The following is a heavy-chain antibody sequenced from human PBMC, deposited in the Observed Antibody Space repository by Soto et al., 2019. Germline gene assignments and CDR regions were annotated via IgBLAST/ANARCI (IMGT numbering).Heavy chain of an antibody. Sequence: SETLSLTCAVYGGSFSGYYWSWIRQPPGKGLEWIEEIHHSGSTNYNPSLKSRVTISVDTSKNQFFLKLTSVTAADTAVYYCARETYGDYVGYFDPWGQGTLVTVSS. CDR3: ARETYGDYVGYFDP. J-gene: IGHJ5*02. V-gene: IGHV4-34*01. D-gene: IGHD4-17*01. CDR1: GGSFSGYY. CDR2: IHHSGST.